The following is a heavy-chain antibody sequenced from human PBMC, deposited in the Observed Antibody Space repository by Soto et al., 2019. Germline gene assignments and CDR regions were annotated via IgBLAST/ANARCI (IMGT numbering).Heavy chain of an antibody. CDR3: ARDGAAAGTTYYYGMDV. D-gene: IGHD6-13*01. CDR1: GGTFSSYT. Sequence: QVQLVQSGAGVKKPGSSVKVSCKASGGTFSSYTISWVRQAPGQGLEWMGRIIPILGIANYAQKFQGRVTITADKSTSTAYMELSSLRSEDTAVYYCARDGAAAGTTYYYGMDVWGQGTTVTVSS. CDR2: IIPILGIA. J-gene: IGHJ6*02. V-gene: IGHV1-69*08.